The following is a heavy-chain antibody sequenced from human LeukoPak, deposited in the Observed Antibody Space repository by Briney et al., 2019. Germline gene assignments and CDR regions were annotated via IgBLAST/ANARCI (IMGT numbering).Heavy chain of an antibody. CDR3: ARLGLEWFHFYYMDV. CDR2: MNPNSGDT. V-gene: IGHV1-8*01. Sequence: ASVKVSCKASGYTFTRYDINWVRQATGQGLEWLGWMNPNSGDTGYAQKFQGRVTMTRDTSISTAYLELSSLRSEDTAVYYCARLGLEWFHFYYMDVWGKGATVTVSS. D-gene: IGHD3-3*01. CDR1: GYTFTRYD. J-gene: IGHJ6*03.